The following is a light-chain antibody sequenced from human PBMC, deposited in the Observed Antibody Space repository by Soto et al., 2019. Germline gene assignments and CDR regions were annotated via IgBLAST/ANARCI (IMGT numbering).Light chain of an antibody. CDR1: QSVSSSY. J-gene: IGKJ1*01. CDR2: GAS. CDR3: QQYGSSPST. V-gene: IGKV3-20*01. Sequence: TVYSLCRGTLSPSLWERATLSCRASQSVSSSYLAWYQQKPGQAPRLLIYGASSRATGIPDRFSGSGSGTDFTLTISRLEPEDFAVYYCQQYGSSPSTFGQGTKVDIK.